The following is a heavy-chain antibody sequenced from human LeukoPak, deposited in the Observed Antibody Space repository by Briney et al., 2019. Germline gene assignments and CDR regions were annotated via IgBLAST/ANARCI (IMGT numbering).Heavy chain of an antibody. Sequence: GGSLRLSCAASGFTFSSYVMHWVRQAPGKGLEWVAVISYDGSNKYYADSVKGRFTISRDNSKNTLYLQMNSLRAEDTAVYYCAREEPYSRRVYGMDVWGQGTTVTVSS. CDR2: ISYDGSNK. CDR3: AREEPYSRRVYGMDV. CDR1: GFTFSSYV. V-gene: IGHV3-30*04. J-gene: IGHJ6*02. D-gene: IGHD6-13*01.